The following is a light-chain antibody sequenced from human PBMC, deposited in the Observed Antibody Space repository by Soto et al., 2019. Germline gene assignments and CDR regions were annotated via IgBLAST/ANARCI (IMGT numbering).Light chain of an antibody. CDR2: DAS. V-gene: IGKV3-20*01. CDR1: QSLSSRS. J-gene: IGKJ4*01. CDR3: QHYDTSPLT. Sequence: EIVLTQSPGTLSLSPGERATLSCRASQSLSSRSLAWYQQKRGQAPRLLIYDASSRATGIPDRFNGSGSGTAFTLTINRLEPEELAVYFCQHYDTSPLTFGGGTKVEI.